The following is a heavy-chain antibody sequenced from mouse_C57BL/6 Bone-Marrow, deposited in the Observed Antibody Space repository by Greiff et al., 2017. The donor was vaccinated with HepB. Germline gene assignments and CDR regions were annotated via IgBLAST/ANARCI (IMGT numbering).Heavy chain of an antibody. J-gene: IGHJ1*03. CDR3: ARGGSTMVTHWYFDV. CDR1: GYTFTSYW. CDR2: IYPGSGST. V-gene: IGHV1-55*01. Sequence: QVQLQQPGAELVKPGASVKMSCKASGYTFTSYWITWVKQRPGQGLEWIGDIYPGSGSTNYNEKFKSKATLTVDTSSSTAYMQLSSLTSEDSAVYYCARGGSTMVTHWYFDVWGTVTTVTVSS. D-gene: IGHD2-1*01.